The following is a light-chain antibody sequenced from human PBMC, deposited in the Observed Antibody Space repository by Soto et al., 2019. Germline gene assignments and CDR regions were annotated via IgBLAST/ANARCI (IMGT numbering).Light chain of an antibody. V-gene: IGLV3-21*02. CDR1: NIGSKS. Sequence: SYELTQPHSVSVAPGQTARITCGGTNIGSKSVHWYQQKPGQAPVLVVYDDSDRPSGIPERFSGSNSGNTATLTISRVEAGDEADYYCQVWDSSSDHPGVVFGGGTKVTVL. J-gene: IGLJ2*01. CDR3: QVWDSSSDHPGVV. CDR2: DDS.